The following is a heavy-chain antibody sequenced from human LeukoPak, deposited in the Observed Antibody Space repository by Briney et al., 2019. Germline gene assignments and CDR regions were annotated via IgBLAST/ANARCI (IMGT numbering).Heavy chain of an antibody. CDR2: IIPIFGTA. Sequence: SVKVSCKASGGIFSSYAISWVRQAPGQGLEWMGGIIPIFGTANYAQKFQGRVPITTDESTSTAYMELSSLRSDDTAVYYCARRVAASPNYSSSWRGNWFDPWGQGTLVTVSS. D-gene: IGHD6-13*01. CDR1: GGIFSSYA. CDR3: ARRVAASPNYSSSWRGNWFDP. J-gene: IGHJ5*02. V-gene: IGHV1-69*05.